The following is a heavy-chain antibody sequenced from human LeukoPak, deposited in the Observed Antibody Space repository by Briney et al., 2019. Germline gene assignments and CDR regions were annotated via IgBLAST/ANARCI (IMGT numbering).Heavy chain of an antibody. CDR2: INHSGST. J-gene: IGHJ6*03. D-gene: IGHD1-26*01. V-gene: IGHV4-34*01. CDR3: ARLWNSGSYYYYYYMDV. CDR1: GGSFSGYY. Sequence: PSETLSLTCAVYGGSFSGYYWSWIRQPPGKGLEWIGEINHSGSTNYNPSLKSRVTISVDTSKNQFSLKLSSVTAADTAVYYCARLWNSGSYYYYYYMDVWGKGTTVTISS.